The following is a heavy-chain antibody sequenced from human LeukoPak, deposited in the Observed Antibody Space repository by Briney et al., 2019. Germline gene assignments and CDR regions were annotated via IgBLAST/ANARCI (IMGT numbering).Heavy chain of an antibody. CDR2: ISSSSSYI. V-gene: IGHV3-21*01. CDR1: GFTFGSYS. CDR3: ARDSGYDGGDY. J-gene: IGHJ4*02. D-gene: IGHD5-12*01. Sequence: GGSLRLSCAASGFTFGSYSMNWVRQAPGKGLEWVSSISSSSSYIYYADSVKGRFTISRDNAKNSLYLQMNSLRAEDTAAYYCARDSGYDGGDYWGQGTLVTVSS.